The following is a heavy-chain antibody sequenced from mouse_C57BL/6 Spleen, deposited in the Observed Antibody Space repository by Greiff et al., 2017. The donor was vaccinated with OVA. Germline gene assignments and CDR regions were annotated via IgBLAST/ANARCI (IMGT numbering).Heavy chain of an antibody. V-gene: IGHV7-3*01. CDR3: ARLGVAPYFDY. CDR2: IRNKANGYTT. J-gene: IGHJ2*01. Sequence: EVQLVESGGGLVQPGGSLSLSCAASGFTFTDYYMSWVRQPPGKALEWLGFIRNKANGYTTEYSASVKGRFTISRDNSQSILYLQMNALRAEDSATDYCARLGVAPYFDYWGQGTTLTVSS. CDR1: GFTFTDYY. D-gene: IGHD1-1*01.